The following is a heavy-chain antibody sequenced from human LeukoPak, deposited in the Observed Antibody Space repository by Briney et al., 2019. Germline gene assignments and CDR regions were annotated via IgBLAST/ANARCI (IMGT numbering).Heavy chain of an antibody. CDR3: AREGIWSGPSFDS. CDR1: GFTFRSHW. J-gene: IGHJ4*02. Sequence: GGSLRLSCAASGFTFRSHWMSWARQAPGKGLEWVANIMEDGSVKNYVDSVKGRFTISRDNAKSSLYLQMNSLRAGDTAVYFCAREGIWSGPSFDSWGQGTLVTVSS. CDR2: IMEDGSVK. D-gene: IGHD3-3*01. V-gene: IGHV3-7*01.